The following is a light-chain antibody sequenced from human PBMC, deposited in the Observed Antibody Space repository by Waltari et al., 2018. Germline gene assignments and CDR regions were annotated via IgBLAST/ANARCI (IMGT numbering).Light chain of an antibody. Sequence: DIQMTQSPSAVAASIGDEVTITCRASQGVSSRIAWYQQRPGQAPSRLIYGASSLQSGVPSRFSGSGSGTEFNVTISSLDREGLATYYCQQLKSRPWTSGRGTKVEV. CDR2: GAS. J-gene: IGKJ1*01. CDR3: QQLKSRPWT. V-gene: IGKV1-12*01. CDR1: QGVSSR.